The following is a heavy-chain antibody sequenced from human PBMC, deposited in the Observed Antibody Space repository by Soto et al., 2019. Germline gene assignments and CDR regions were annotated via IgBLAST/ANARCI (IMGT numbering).Heavy chain of an antibody. CDR1: GYTFTSYY. CDR2: INPSGGST. V-gene: IGHV1-46*01. CDR3: ARGSEDYMTTFGGVIAENNWFDP. Sequence: ASVKVSCKASGYTFTSYYMHWVRQAPGQGLEWMGIINPSGGSTSYAQKFQGRVTMTRDTSTSTVYMELSSLRSEDTAVYYCARGSEDYMTTFGGVIAENNWFDPWGQGTLVTVSS. D-gene: IGHD3-16*02. J-gene: IGHJ5*02.